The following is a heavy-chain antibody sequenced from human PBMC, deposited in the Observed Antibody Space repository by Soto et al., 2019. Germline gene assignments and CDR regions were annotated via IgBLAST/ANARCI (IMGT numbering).Heavy chain of an antibody. CDR1: GYSYTNFG. CDR2: IAVNSCKT. D-gene: IGHD1-7*01. Sequence: QVHLVQSGAEVKKPGASVNVSCKASGYSYTNFGISWVRQAPGQGLEWMGWIAVNSCKTKYEQKLQDRVTMTTDTSTTTVYLELRDLTYDATAIYYCAFCTLSWGTNYYLDLWGQGTLVIVSP. V-gene: IGHV1-18*01. CDR3: AFCTLSWGTNYYLDL. J-gene: IGHJ4*02.